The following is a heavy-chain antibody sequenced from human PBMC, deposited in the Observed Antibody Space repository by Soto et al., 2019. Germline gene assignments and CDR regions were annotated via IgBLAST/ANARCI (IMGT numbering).Heavy chain of an antibody. V-gene: IGHV3-23*01. CDR2: TSSDGETS. Sequence: PGGSLRLSCAASGFTFSNYAMSCVRQAPGKGLEWVSSTSSDGETSFHADSMKGRFSISRDNSKNTLYLQMNSLRAEDTAMYYCATRTTVPGRPFDHWGLGTLVTVS. CDR1: GFTFSNYA. D-gene: IGHD6-19*01. J-gene: IGHJ4*02. CDR3: ATRTTVPGRPFDH.